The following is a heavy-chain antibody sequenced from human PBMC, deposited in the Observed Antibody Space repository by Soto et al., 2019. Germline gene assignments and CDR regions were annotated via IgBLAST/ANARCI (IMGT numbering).Heavy chain of an antibody. CDR3: AGSRGFCNVFDF. CDR2: INHSGST. D-gene: IGHD3-3*01. V-gene: IGHV4-34*01. J-gene: IGHJ5*01. Sequence: KPPGKGLEWIGEINHSGSTNYNPPLKSRVTISVDTSKNQFSLKLSSVTAAVMALYYCAGSRGFCNVFDFLRKGTLVIV.